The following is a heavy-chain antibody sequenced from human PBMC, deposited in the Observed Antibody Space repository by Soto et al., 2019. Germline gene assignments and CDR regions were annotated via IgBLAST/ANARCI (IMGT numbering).Heavy chain of an antibody. CDR2: IYYSGST. Sequence: QVQLQESGPGLVKPSQTLSLTCTVSGGSISSGDYYWSWIRQPPGKGLEWIGYIYYSGSTYYNPSLKSRVTMSVDTSKSQFSLKLSSVTAADTAVYYCARVDYGSGSLGPYGMDVWGQGTTVTVSS. CDR3: ARVDYGSGSLGPYGMDV. CDR1: GGSISSGDYY. J-gene: IGHJ6*02. V-gene: IGHV4-30-4*01. D-gene: IGHD3-10*01.